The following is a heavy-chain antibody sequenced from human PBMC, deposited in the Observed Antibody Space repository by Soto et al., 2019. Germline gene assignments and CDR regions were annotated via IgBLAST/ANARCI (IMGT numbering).Heavy chain of an antibody. CDR2: INHSGST. Sequence: QVQLQQWGAGLLKPSETLSLTCAVHGGSLSGFYWSWVRQPPGKGLEWIGEINHSGSTNYNPSLKSRVTISVDTSKNQFSLKRSSVTAADTAVYFCARGDYEFDYWGQGTLVTVSS. CDR1: GGSLSGFY. V-gene: IGHV4-34*01. J-gene: IGHJ4*02. CDR3: ARGDYEFDY. D-gene: IGHD4-17*01.